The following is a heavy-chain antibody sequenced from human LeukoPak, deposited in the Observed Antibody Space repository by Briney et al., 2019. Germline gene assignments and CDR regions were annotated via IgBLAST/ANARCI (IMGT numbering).Heavy chain of an antibody. D-gene: IGHD5-12*01. V-gene: IGHV1-45*02. J-gene: IGHJ3*02. CDR1: GYTFTGYY. CDR3: ARSPFSGDDDAFDI. CDR2: ITPFNGNT. Sequence: GASVKVSCTASGYTFTGYYMHWVRQAPGQALEWMGWITPFNGNTNYAQQFQDRVTITRDRSRNTVYMELNSLRFEDTAMYYCARSPFSGDDDAFDIWGQGTMVTVSS.